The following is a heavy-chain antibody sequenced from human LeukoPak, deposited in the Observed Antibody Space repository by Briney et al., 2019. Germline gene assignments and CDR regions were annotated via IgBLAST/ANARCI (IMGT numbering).Heavy chain of an antibody. Sequence: PSETLPLTCTVSGGSISSSSYYWGWIRQPPGKGLEWIGSIYYSGSTYYNPSLKSRVTISVDTSKNQFSLKLSSVTAADTAVYYCARRGPAGSGSYYFPFDYWGQGTLVTVSS. J-gene: IGHJ4*02. D-gene: IGHD3-10*01. CDR2: IYYSGST. V-gene: IGHV4-39*01. CDR3: ARRGPAGSGSYYFPFDY. CDR1: GGSISSSSYY.